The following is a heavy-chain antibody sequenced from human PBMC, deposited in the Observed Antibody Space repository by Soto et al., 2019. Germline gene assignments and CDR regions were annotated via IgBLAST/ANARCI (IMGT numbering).Heavy chain of an antibody. D-gene: IGHD1-1*01. Sequence: GGSLRLSCAASGFTFSNAWMSWVRQAPGKGLEWVGRTKSKTDGGTTDYAAPVKGRFTISRDDSKNTLYLQMNSLKTEDTAVYYCTTAWNGDYYYYGMDVWGQGTTVTVSS. CDR2: TKSKTDGGTT. V-gene: IGHV3-15*01. J-gene: IGHJ6*02. CDR1: GFTFSNAW. CDR3: TTAWNGDYYYYGMDV.